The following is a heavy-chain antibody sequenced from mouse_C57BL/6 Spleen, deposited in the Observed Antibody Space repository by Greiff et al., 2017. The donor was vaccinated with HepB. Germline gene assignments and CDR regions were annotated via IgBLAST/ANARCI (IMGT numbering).Heavy chain of an antibody. CDR1: GYTFTDYN. Sequence: EVQLQQSGPELVKPGASVKMSCKASGYTFTDYNMHWVKQSHGKSLEWIGYINPNNGGTSYNQKFKGKATLTVNKSSSTAYMELRSRTSEDSAVYYCAREANWGYYAMDYWGQGTSVTVSS. CDR2: INPNNGGT. V-gene: IGHV1-22*01. CDR3: AREANWGYYAMDY. D-gene: IGHD4-1*01. J-gene: IGHJ4*01.